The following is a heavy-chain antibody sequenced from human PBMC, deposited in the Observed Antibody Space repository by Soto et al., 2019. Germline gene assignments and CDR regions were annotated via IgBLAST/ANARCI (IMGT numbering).Heavy chain of an antibody. CDR2: IVVGSGNT. J-gene: IGHJ3*01. CDR3: TRRADTNDYGNSGFDAFDV. V-gene: IGHV1-58*01. D-gene: IGHD3-22*01. CDR1: GFTFTSSA. Sequence: SVKVSCKASGFTFTSSAVQWVRQARGQRLEWIGWIVVGSGNTNYAQKFQERVTITRDMSTSTAYMELSSLRSEDTAVYYCTRRADTNDYGNSGFDAFDVWGQGTMVTVSS.